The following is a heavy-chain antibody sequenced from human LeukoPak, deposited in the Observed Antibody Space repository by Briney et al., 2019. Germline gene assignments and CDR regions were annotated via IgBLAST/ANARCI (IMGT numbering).Heavy chain of an antibody. D-gene: IGHD3-10*01. J-gene: IGHJ5*02. V-gene: IGHV1-2*02. CDR2: INPNSGGT. CDR1: GYTFTGYY. Sequence: ASVKVSCKASGYTFTGYYMHWVRQAPGQGLEWMGWINPNSGGTNYAQKFQGRVTMTRDTSISTAYMELSRLRSDDTAVYYCARTPLRGATFFTSYPNWFDTWGQGTLVTVSS. CDR3: ARTPLRGATFFTSYPNWFDT.